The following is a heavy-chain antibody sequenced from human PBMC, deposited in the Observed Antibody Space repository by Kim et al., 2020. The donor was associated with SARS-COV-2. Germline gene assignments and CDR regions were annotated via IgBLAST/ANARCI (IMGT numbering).Heavy chain of an antibody. CDR3: AGYYYGSGSYYRSIDY. J-gene: IGHJ4*02. CDR1: GFTFSSHA. CDR2: ISDNGGTT. V-gene: IGHV3-23*01. Sequence: GGSLRLSCAASGFTFSSHAMTWVRQAPGMGLEWGSTISDNGGTTYYADSVKGRFTISRDNSKNTLYLQMNSLRAEDMAIYYCAGYYYGSGSYYRSIDYWGQGTLVTVSS. D-gene: IGHD3-10*01.